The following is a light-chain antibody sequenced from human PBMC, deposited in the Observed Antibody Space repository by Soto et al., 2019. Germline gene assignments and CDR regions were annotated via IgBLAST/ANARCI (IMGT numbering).Light chain of an antibody. CDR2: GAS. V-gene: IGKV1-17*03. CDR3: LQHNSYPYT. J-gene: IGKJ2*01. Sequence: DIQMTQSPSVVSASVGDTVTVTCRASQGITTFLAWFRQRPRRVPERLIYGASSLQSGVPSRFSGRGSGTEFTLTISSLQPEDFGIYYCLQHNSYPYTFGPGTKLEIK. CDR1: QGITTF.